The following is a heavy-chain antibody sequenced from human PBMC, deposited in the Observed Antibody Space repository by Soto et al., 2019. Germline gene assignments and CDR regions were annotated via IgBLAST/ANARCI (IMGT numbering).Heavy chain of an antibody. CDR1: GGSISSSSYY. CDR2: IYFSGTT. V-gene: IGHV4-39*01. CDR3: ARHGSY. Sequence: SETLSLTCTVSGGSISSSSYYWGWIRQPPGKGLEWIGTIYFSGTTFYNPSLKSRLTISVDTSKNQFSLRLRSVTAADTAVYYCARHGSYWGQGTLVTVSS. J-gene: IGHJ4*02.